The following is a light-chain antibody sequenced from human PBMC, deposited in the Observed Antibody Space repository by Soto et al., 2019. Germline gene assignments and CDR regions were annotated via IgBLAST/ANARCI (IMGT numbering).Light chain of an antibody. J-gene: IGLJ3*02. V-gene: IGLV2-14*01. CDR2: EVS. CDR3: SSYTSSSTWV. Sequence: QSALTQPASVSGSPGQSITISCTGTSSDVGGYNYVSWYQHHPGKAPKLLMFEVSNRPSGVSNRFSGSKSGNTASLIISGVQAEDEADYHCSSYTSSSTWVFGGGTKLTVL. CDR1: SSDVGGYNY.